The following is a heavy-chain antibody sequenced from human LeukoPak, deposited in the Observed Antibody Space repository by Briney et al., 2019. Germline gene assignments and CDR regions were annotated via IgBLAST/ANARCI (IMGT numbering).Heavy chain of an antibody. V-gene: IGHV4-4*07. Sequence: PSETLSLTCTVSGGSISSYYWSWIRQPAGKGLEWIGRVYTSGSTNYNPSLKSRVTMSVDTSKNQFSLKLSSVTAADTAVYYCAAYYYGSGSYYRRGYYFDYWGQGALVTVSS. CDR3: AAYYYGSGSYYRRGYYFDY. D-gene: IGHD3-10*01. CDR1: GGSISSYY. J-gene: IGHJ4*02. CDR2: VYTSGST.